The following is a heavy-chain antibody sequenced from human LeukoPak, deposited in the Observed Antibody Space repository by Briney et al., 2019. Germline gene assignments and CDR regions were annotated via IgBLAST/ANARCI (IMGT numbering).Heavy chain of an antibody. Sequence: GGSLRLSCAASGFTFSNYWMSWVRXAPGKXLEWVANIKHDGSETHYVASVKGRFTISRDNAKKSLDLQMHSLRAEDTAVYYCARIIEGEQLALDCWGQGTLVTVSS. V-gene: IGHV3-7*04. J-gene: IGHJ4*02. CDR1: GFTFSNYW. CDR3: ARIIEGEQLALDC. CDR2: IKHDGSET. D-gene: IGHD6-13*01.